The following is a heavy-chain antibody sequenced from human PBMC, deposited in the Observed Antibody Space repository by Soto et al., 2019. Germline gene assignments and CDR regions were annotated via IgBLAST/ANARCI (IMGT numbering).Heavy chain of an antibody. CDR1: GGTFSSYA. CDR3: ARSQGSSTSLEIYYYYYYGMDV. J-gene: IGHJ6*02. CDR2: IIPISDTT. D-gene: IGHD2-2*01. V-gene: IGHV1-69*01. Sequence: QVQLVQSGAEVKKPVSSVKVSCKASGGTFSSYAISWVRQAPGQVLEWMGGIIPISDTTNYAQKFQGRVTITADESTSTAYMELSRLRSEHTAVYYCARSQGSSTSLEIYYYYYYGMDVWGQGTTVTVSS.